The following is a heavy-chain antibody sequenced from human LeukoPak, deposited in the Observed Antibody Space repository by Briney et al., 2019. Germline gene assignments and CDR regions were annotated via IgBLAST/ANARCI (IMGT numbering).Heavy chain of an antibody. CDR2: QKHKTDGGTT. V-gene: IGHV3-15*01. CDR3: TTGITMVRGVIHLVDY. D-gene: IGHD3-10*01. Sequence: RGSLRLSCAASGFTFSNAWMSWVRQAPGKGLEWVGRQKHKTDGGTTDYAAPVKGRFTISRDDSKNTLYLQMNSLKTEDTAVYYCTTGITMVRGVIHLVDYWGQGTLVTITS. CDR1: GFTFSNAW. J-gene: IGHJ4*02.